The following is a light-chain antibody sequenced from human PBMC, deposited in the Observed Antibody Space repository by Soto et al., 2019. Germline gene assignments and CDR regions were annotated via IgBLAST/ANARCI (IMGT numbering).Light chain of an antibody. CDR3: QQYDTSPPTYT. CDR2: GAS. V-gene: IGKV3-20*01. Sequence: EVVLTQSPGTLSLSPGERVTLSCRTSQSVRSTFLAWYQQKPGQAPRLLIYGASTRATGIPDRFSGSGSGTDFPLTISRLEPEDSAVYYCQQYDTSPPTYTFGQGTKLEIK. J-gene: IGKJ2*01. CDR1: QSVRSTF.